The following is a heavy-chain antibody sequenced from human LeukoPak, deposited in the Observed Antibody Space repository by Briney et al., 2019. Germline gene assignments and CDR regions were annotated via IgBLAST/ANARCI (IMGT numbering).Heavy chain of an antibody. V-gene: IGHV4-30-2*01. CDR3: ARGPRLLWFGELSLPYYYGMDV. CDR1: GGSISSGGYS. J-gene: IGHJ6*02. Sequence: SETLSLTCAVSGGSISSGGYSWSWLRQPPGKGLEWIGYIYHSGSTYYNPSLKSRVTISVDRSKNQFSLKLSSVTAADTAVYYCARGPRLLWFGELSLPYYYGMDVWGQGTTVTVSS. D-gene: IGHD3-10*01. CDR2: IYHSGST.